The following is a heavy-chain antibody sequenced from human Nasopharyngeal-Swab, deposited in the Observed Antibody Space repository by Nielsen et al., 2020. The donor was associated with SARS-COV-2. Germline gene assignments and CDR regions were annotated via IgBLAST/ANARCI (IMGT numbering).Heavy chain of an antibody. CDR2: ISSSSSTI. CDR1: GFTFSSYS. V-gene: IGHV3-48*04. CDR3: ARDRLSTVTTYWNWFDP. D-gene: IGHD4-11*01. Sequence: GESLKISCAASGFTFSSYSMNWVRQAPGKGLEWVSYISSSSSTIYYADSVKGRFTISRDNAKNSLYLQMNSLRAEDTAVYYCARDRLSTVTTYWNWFDPWGQGTLVTVSP. J-gene: IGHJ5*02.